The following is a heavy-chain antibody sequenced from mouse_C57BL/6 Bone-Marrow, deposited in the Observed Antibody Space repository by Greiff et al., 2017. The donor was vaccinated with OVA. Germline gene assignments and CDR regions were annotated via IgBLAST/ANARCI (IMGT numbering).Heavy chain of an antibody. D-gene: IGHD2-4*01. CDR3: ARRLRPDAY. Sequence: VQLQQSGPVLVKPGASVKMSCKASGYTFTDYYMNWVQQSHGKSLEWIGVINPYNGGTSYNQKFKGKATLTVDKSSSTAYMELNSLTSEDSAVYYCARRLRPDAYWGQGTLVTVSA. CDR2: INPYNGGT. V-gene: IGHV1-19*01. CDR1: GYTFTDYY. J-gene: IGHJ3*01.